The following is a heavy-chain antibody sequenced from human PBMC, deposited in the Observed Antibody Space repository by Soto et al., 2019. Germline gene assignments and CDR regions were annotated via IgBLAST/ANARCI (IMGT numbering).Heavy chain of an antibody. CDR2: IRGSGGST. Sequence: GGSLRLSCAASGFTFSSYAMSWVRQVPGKGLEWVSAIRGSGGSTFYADSVKGRFTISRDNSKNTLYLQMNSLRAEDTAVYYCANTPSYYDFWSGHYYFDYWGQGTLVTVSS. CDR1: GFTFSSYA. CDR3: ANTPSYYDFWSGHYYFDY. V-gene: IGHV3-23*01. D-gene: IGHD3-3*01. J-gene: IGHJ4*02.